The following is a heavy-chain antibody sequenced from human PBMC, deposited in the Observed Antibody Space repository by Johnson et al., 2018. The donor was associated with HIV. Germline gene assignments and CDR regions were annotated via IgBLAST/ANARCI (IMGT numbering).Heavy chain of an antibody. D-gene: IGHD6-25*01. CDR2: ISFDGSNE. Sequence: QVQLVESGGGVVQPGKSVRLSCAASGLNFSDYGMHWVRQAPGKGLEWVAVISFDGSNEHYVDSVKGRFTISRDNSKNTLYLQMNSLRAEDTAVYYCAKEAADDAFDIWGQGTMVTVSS. CDR3: AKEAADDAFDI. V-gene: IGHV3-30*18. CDR1: GLNFSDYG. J-gene: IGHJ3*02.